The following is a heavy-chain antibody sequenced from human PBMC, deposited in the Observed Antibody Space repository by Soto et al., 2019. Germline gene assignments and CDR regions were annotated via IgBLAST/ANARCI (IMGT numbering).Heavy chain of an antibody. D-gene: IGHD6-25*01. V-gene: IGHV3-23*01. CDR2: ISGSGGST. Sequence: EVQLLESGGGLVQPGGSLRLSCAASGFTFSSYAMSWVRQAPGKGLEWVSAISGSGGSTYYADSVKGRFTISRDNSKNTLYLQINSLRAEDTAVYYCAKIFIAADVVPYYFDYWGQGTLVTVSS. CDR3: AKIFIAADVVPYYFDY. J-gene: IGHJ4*02. CDR1: GFTFSSYA.